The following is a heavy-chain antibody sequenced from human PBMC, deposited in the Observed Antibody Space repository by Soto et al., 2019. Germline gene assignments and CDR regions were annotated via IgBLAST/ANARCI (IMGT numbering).Heavy chain of an antibody. D-gene: IGHD5-18*01. CDR1: GFTFSSYA. Sequence: QVQLVESGGGVVQPGRSLRLSCAASGFTFSSYAMHWVRQAPGKGLEWVAVISYDGSNKYYADSVKGRFTISRDNSKNTLYQQMNILRAEDTAVYYCARDSQGYLSYFDYWGQGTLVTVSS. V-gene: IGHV3-30-3*01. CDR2: ISYDGSNK. CDR3: ARDSQGYLSYFDY. J-gene: IGHJ4*02.